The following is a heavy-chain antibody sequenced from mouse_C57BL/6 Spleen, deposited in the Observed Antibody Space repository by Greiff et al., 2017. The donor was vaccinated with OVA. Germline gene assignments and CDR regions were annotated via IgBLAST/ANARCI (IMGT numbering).Heavy chain of an antibody. CDR2: ISNLAYSI. CDR1: GFTFSDYG. V-gene: IGHV5-15*01. D-gene: IGHD2-2*01. CDR3: ARLEGYDWLAY. J-gene: IGHJ3*01. Sequence: EVKLQESGGGLVQPGGSLKLSCAASGFTFSDYGMAWVRQAPRKGPEWVAFISNLAYSIYYADTVTGRFTISRENAKNTLYLEMSSLRSEDTAMYYCARLEGYDWLAYWGQGTLVTVSA.